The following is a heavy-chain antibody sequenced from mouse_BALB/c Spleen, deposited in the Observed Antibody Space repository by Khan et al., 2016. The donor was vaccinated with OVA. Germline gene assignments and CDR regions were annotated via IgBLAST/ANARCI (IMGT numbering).Heavy chain of an antibody. Sequence: QVQLQQPGAELVKPGASVKLSCKASDYTFTSYYMYWVKQRPGQGLEWIGGINPSNGGTNFNEKFKSKATLTADKSSSTAYMQLSSLTSEDSAVYYCTRRGVYYYGSSYAGYFDVWGAGTTVTVSS. CDR3: TRRGVYYYGSSYAGYFDV. J-gene: IGHJ1*01. D-gene: IGHD1-1*01. CDR1: DYTFTSYY. CDR2: INPSNGGT. V-gene: IGHV1S81*02.